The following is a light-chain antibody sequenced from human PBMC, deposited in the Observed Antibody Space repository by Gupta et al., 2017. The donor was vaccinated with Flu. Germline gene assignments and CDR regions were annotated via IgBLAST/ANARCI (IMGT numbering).Light chain of an antibody. CDR2: DVS. J-gene: IGLJ1*01. V-gene: IGLV2-14*01. CDR3: SSYTSSSAFYV. Sequence: HSALTPPASVSGSLGQSITLSCTAPSSDVGGSDYVSWYRQAPGKAPKLVIYDVSNRPSGVSSRFSGSKSGNTASLTISGLQAEDETDYYCSSYTSSSAFYVFGSGTKVTVL. CDR1: SSDVGGSDY.